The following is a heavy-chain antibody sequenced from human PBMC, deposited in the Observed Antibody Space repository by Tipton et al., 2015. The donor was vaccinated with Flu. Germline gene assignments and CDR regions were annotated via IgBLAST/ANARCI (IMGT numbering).Heavy chain of an antibody. Sequence: GLVKPSETLSLTCTVSGGFVNSYYWNWIRQPPGKGLEWIGYIYYTGTTNYNPSLKGRVTISVDTSRTQFSLNLTSATAADTAIYYCAKDNFALGRALWSWGQGKLVTVSS. J-gene: IGHJ5*02. CDR3: AKDNFALGRALWS. CDR2: IYYTGTT. D-gene: IGHD3-16*01. CDR1: GGFVNSYY. V-gene: IGHV4-59*02.